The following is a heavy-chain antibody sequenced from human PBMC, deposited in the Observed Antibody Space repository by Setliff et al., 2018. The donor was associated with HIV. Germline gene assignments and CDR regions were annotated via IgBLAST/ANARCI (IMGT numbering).Heavy chain of an antibody. CDR3: AKGGYGGSYYVADY. Sequence: GGSLRLSCVASGFTSGPFWMHWVRQAPGKGLEWVSYMYKGGETYYADFVKGRLTIARDNSKNTVSLQMTNLGTGDTAVYYCAKGGYGGSYYVADYWGQGTLVTVSS. V-gene: IGHV3-NL1*01. CDR1: GFTSGPFW. D-gene: IGHD1-26*01. CDR2: MYKGGET. J-gene: IGHJ4*02.